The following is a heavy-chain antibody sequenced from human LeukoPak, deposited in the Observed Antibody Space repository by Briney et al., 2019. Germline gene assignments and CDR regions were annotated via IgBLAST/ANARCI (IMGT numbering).Heavy chain of an antibody. CDR3: ARGLGYCSGGSCYSNTQAGYNWFDP. Sequence: ASVKVSCKASGYTFTGYYMHWVRQAPGQGLEWMGWINPNSGGTNYAQKFQGRVTMTRDTSISTAYMELSRLRSDDTAVYYCARGLGYCSGGSCYSNTQAGYNWFDPWGQGTLVTVSS. V-gene: IGHV1-2*02. CDR1: GYTFTGYY. J-gene: IGHJ5*02. CDR2: INPNSGGT. D-gene: IGHD2-15*01.